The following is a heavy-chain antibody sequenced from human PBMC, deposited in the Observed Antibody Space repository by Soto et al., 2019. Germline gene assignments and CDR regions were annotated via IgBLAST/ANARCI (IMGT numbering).Heavy chain of an antibody. Sequence: GASVKVSCKASGYSFRSYGINWVRQAPGQGLEWIGWVSGYNYNTKYAQKLQGRITVTTDTSTNTAYMELRSLRSDDTAVYYCGRSSSMLGAGWSDSWGRGTLVTLSS. CDR3: GRSSSMLGAGWSDS. CDR2: VSGYNYNT. V-gene: IGHV1-18*01. CDR1: GYSFRSYG. D-gene: IGHD2-8*01. J-gene: IGHJ5*01.